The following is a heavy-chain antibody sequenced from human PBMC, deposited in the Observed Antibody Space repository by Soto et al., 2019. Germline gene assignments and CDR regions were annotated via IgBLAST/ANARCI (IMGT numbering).Heavy chain of an antibody. Sequence: QVQLVESGGGVVQPGRSLRLSCAASGFTFSSYGMHWVRQAPGKGLEWVAVISYDGSNKYYADSVKGRFTISRDNSKNTLYLQMNSLRAEDTAVYYCAKEYSYGSYYYYGMDVWGQGTTVTVSS. CDR2: ISYDGSNK. V-gene: IGHV3-30*18. D-gene: IGHD5-18*01. CDR3: AKEYSYGSYYYYGMDV. J-gene: IGHJ6*02. CDR1: GFTFSSYG.